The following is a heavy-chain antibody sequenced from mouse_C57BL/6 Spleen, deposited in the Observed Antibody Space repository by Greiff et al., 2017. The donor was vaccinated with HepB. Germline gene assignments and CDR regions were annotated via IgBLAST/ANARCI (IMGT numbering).Heavy chain of an antibody. CDR2: INYDGSST. D-gene: IGHD2-4*01. V-gene: IGHV5-16*01. J-gene: IGHJ1*03. CDR1: GFTFSDYY. Sequence: EVMLVESEGGLVQPGSSMKLSCTASGFTFSDYYMAWVRQVPEKGLEWVANINYDGSSTYYLDSLKSRFIISRDNAKNILYLQMSSLKSEDTATYYCARGQIYYDYGGYFDVWGTGTTVTVSS. CDR3: ARGQIYYDYGGYFDV.